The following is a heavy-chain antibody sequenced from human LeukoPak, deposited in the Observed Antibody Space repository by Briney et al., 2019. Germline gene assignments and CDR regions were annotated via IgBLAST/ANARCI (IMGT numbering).Heavy chain of an antibody. V-gene: IGHV3-9*01. CDR1: GFTFDDYA. J-gene: IGHJ3*02. CDR2: ISWNSGSI. CDR3: AKDIRDGVQLWLIGGYAFDI. D-gene: IGHD5-18*01. Sequence: PGGSLRLSCAASGFTFDDYAMHWVRQAPGKGLEWASGISWNSGSIGYADSVKGRFTISRDNAKNSLYLQMNSLRAEDTALYYCAKDIRDGVQLWLIGGYAFDIWGQGQWSPSLQ.